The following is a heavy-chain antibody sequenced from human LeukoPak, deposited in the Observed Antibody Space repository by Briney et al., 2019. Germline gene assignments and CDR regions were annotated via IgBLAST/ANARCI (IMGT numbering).Heavy chain of an antibody. CDR1: GYTFSSYE. V-gene: IGHV3-48*03. J-gene: IGHJ4*02. CDR3: AKDLGDYDILTGYFPFDY. Sequence: PGGSLRLSCAASGYTFSSYEMNWVRQAPGKGLEWVSYISNSGSTIYYADSVKGRFTISRDNAKNTLYLQMNSLRAEDTAVYYCAKDLGDYDILTGYFPFDYWGQGTLVTVSS. D-gene: IGHD3-9*01. CDR2: ISNSGSTI.